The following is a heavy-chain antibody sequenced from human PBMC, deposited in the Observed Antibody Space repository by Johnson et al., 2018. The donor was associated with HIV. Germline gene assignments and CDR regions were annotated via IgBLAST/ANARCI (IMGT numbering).Heavy chain of an antibody. J-gene: IGHJ3*01. CDR2: ISNDGSDK. D-gene: IGHD3-3*01. CDR3: AKEGGEREKRGWGSEYYDLGKDYPGQDPRGVVGTLDF. CDR1: GFPFSSYA. Sequence: QVQLVESGGGVVQPGRSLRLSCAASGFPFSSYAMDWVRQAPGKGLEWAAVISNDGSDKWYADSVQGRFTISRDNSKNTMYLQMNSLRAEDTALYYCAKEGGEREKRGWGSEYYDLGKDYPGQDPRGVVGTLDFWGQGTMFTVSS. V-gene: IGHV3-30*18.